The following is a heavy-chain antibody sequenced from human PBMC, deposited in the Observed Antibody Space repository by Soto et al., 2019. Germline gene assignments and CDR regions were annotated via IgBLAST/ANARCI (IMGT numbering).Heavy chain of an antibody. CDR2: IKPGGSEK. J-gene: IGHJ4*02. CDR1: GFTFSSFW. CDR3: ARNPWGVAGTDY. Sequence: GGSLRLSCAASGFTFSSFWMSWVRQAPGKGLEWVANIKPGGSEKYYVDSVKGRFTISRDDAKNSLFLQMNSLRAEDTAVYYCARNPWGVAGTDYWGQGTLVTVSS. V-gene: IGHV3-7*01. D-gene: IGHD6-19*01.